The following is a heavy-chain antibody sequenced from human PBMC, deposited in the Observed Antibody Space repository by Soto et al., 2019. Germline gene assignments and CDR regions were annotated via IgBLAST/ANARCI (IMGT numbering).Heavy chain of an antibody. Sequence: PGGSLRISCAASGFTFSSYAMSWVRLTPGKRLEWVSSISGSGGTTYYADSVKGRFTISRDNSKNTLYLQVNSLRAEDTAEYYCARDGQYDLLTGQWAPFDYWGQGTLVTVSS. CDR3: ARDGQYDLLTGQWAPFDY. CDR2: ISGSGGTT. CDR1: GFTFSSYA. D-gene: IGHD3-9*01. V-gene: IGHV3-23*01. J-gene: IGHJ4*02.